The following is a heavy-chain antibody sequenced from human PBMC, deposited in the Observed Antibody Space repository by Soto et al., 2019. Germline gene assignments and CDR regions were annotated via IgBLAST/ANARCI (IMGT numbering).Heavy chain of an antibody. CDR1: GGTFSSYA. J-gene: IGHJ6*02. D-gene: IGHD1-26*01. Sequence: ASVKVSCKASGGTFSSYAISWVRQAPGQGLEWMGGIIPIFGTANYAQKFQGRVTITADESTSTAYMELSSLRPEDTVVYYCARGGLIVGATEYYYYYYGMDVWGQGTTVTVSS. CDR3: ARGGLIVGATEYYYYYYGMDV. CDR2: IIPIFGTA. V-gene: IGHV1-69*13.